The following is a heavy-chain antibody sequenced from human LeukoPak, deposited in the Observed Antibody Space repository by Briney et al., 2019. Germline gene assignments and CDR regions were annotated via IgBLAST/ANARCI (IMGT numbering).Heavy chain of an antibody. D-gene: IGHD3-9*01. Sequence: GGSLRLSCAASGFTFSSYEMNWVRQAPGKGLEWVSYISSSGSTIYYADSVEGRFTISRDNAKNSLYLQMNSLRAEDMAVYYCARGDDILTGYYSMDAGGAAYWGQGTLVTVSS. V-gene: IGHV3-48*03. CDR3: ARGDDILTGYYSMDAGGAAY. CDR2: ISSSGSTI. CDR1: GFTFSSYE. J-gene: IGHJ4*02.